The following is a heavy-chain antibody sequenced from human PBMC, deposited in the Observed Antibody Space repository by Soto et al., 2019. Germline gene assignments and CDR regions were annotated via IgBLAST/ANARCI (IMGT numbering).Heavy chain of an antibody. D-gene: IGHD7-27*01. J-gene: IGHJ6*02. CDR3: ARPTGDRDYYYYGMDV. CDR1: GFTFSSYA. V-gene: IGHV3-30*04. CDR2: ISYDGSNK. Sequence: GGSLRLSCAASGFTFSSYAMHWVRQAPGKGLEWVAVISYDGSNKYYADSVKGRFTISRDNSKNTLYLQMNSLRAEDTAVYYCARPTGDRDYYYYGMDVWGQGTMVTVSS.